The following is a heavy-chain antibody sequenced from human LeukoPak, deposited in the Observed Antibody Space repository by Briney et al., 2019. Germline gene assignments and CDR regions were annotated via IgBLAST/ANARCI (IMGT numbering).Heavy chain of an antibody. V-gene: IGHV1-8*01. CDR2: MNPNSGNT. J-gene: IGHJ5*02. D-gene: IGHD4-17*01. CDR1: GYTFTSYD. CDR3: ARGLRPKSINIPRPNWFDP. Sequence: PTASVKVSCKASGYTFTSYDINWVRQATGQGLEWMGWMNPNSGNTGYAQKFQGRVTMTRNTSISTAYMELSSLRSEDTAVYYCARGLRPKSINIPRPNWFDPWGQGTLVTVSS.